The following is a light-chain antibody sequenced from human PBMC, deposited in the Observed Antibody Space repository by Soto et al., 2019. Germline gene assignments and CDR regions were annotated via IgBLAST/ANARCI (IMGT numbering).Light chain of an antibody. J-gene: IGKJ1*01. Sequence: EIVLTQSPATLSLSPGERATLSCGASQSVSSNLAWYQQKPGQAPRLLIYDASNRATGIPARFSGSGSGTDFTLTISSLEPEDFAVYYCQQRSNWPVTFGQGTKVEIK. CDR1: QSVSSN. V-gene: IGKV3-11*01. CDR2: DAS. CDR3: QQRSNWPVT.